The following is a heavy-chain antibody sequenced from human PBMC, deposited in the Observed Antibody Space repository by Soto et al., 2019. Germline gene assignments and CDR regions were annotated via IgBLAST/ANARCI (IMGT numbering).Heavy chain of an antibody. CDR2: INGRGNYI. CDR3: VREGGIVGAHSAFDY. J-gene: IGHJ4*02. CDR1: GFTFSTYT. D-gene: IGHD1-26*01. V-gene: IGHV3-21*01. Sequence: PGGSLRLSCASSGFTFSTYTMNWVRQPPGKGLEWVSSINGRGNYIYYADSVKGRFTISRDNAKNSLYLQMDRLRAEDTHLYYCVREGGIVGAHSAFDYWGVGALVTVPS.